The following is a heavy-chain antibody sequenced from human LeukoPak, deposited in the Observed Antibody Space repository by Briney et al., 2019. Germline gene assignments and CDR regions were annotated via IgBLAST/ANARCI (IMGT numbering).Heavy chain of an antibody. CDR3: ASLYGMDV. CDR2: IKQDGSEK. V-gene: IGHV3-7*01. J-gene: IGHJ6*02. CDR1: GFIFRNYW. Sequence: GGSLRLSCAASGFIFRNYWMSWVRQAPGKGLEWVANIKQDGSEKYYVDSVKGRFTVSRDNAENSVYLQMNSVRAEDTAVYYCASLYGMDVWGQGTTVTVSS.